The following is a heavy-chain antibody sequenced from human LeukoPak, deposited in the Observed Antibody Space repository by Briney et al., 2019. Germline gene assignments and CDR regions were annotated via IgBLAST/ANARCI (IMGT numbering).Heavy chain of an antibody. J-gene: IGHJ4*02. CDR2: IKPDGSEK. V-gene: IGHV3-7*01. Sequence: GGSLRLSCAASGFTFSTPRMSWVRQAPGKGLEWVANIKPDGSEKNYVDSVKGRFSISRDNAKNSLHLQMNSLRAEDTAVYYCARSLWPEDYWGQGTLVTVSS. D-gene: IGHD3-10*01. CDR1: GFTFSTPR. CDR3: ARSLWPEDY.